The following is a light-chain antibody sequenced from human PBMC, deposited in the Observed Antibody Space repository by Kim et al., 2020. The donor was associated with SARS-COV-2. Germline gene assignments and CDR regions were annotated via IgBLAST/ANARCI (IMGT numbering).Light chain of an antibody. CDR2: DVS. CDR3: SSYTSSNTYV. V-gene: IGLV2-14*03. J-gene: IGLJ1*01. CDR1: SSDVGGYNY. Sequence: GQSITISCTGTSSDVGGYNYVSWYQQHPGKAPKLMFYDVSNRPSGVSNRFSGSKSGNTASLTISGLQAEDEADYYCSSYTSSNTYVFGPGTKVTVL.